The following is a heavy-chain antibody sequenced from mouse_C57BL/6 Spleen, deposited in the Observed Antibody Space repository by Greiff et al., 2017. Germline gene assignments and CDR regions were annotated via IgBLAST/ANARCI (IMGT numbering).Heavy chain of an antibody. CDR3: ARLDYGSEDYYAMDY. Sequence: VQLQQPGTELVKPGASVKLSCKASGYTFTSYWMHWVKQRPGQGLEWIGNINPSNGGTNYNEKFKSNATLTVDKSSSTAYMQLSSLTSEDSAVYYCARLDYGSEDYYAMDYWGQGTSVTVSS. CDR2: INPSNGGT. V-gene: IGHV1-53*01. D-gene: IGHD1-1*01. J-gene: IGHJ4*01. CDR1: GYTFTSYW.